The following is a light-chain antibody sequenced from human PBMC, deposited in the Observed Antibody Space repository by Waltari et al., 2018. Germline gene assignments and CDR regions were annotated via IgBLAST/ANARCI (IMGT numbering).Light chain of an antibody. J-gene: IGLJ1*01. Sequence: QSALTQPASVSGSPGQSITISCTGTSSDVGGYNYVSWYQQHPGKAPKLMIYEVSNRPVGVSTRFAGCKSGNRASMTISGLQAEDEADYYCSSYTSSSTYVFGAGTKVTVL. CDR2: EVS. V-gene: IGLV2-14*01. CDR1: SSDVGGYNY. CDR3: SSYTSSSTYV.